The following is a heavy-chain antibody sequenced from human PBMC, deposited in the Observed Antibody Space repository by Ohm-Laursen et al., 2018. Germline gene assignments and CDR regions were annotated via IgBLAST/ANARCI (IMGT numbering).Heavy chain of an antibody. V-gene: IGHV4-38-2*02. J-gene: IGHJ6*02. CDR2: IYHSGST. Sequence: PGTLSLTCAVSGYSISSGYYWGWIRQPPGKGLEWIGSIYHSGSTYYNPSLKSRVTISVDTSKNQFSLKLSSVTAADTAVYYCARDPRVYYYGMDVWGQGTTVTVSS. CDR3: ARDPRVYYYGMDV. CDR1: GYSISSGYY.